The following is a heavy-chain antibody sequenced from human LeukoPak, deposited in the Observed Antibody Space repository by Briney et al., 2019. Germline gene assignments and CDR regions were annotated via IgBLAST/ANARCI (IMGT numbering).Heavy chain of an antibody. CDR1: GFTSSSYW. CDR2: IKQDGNEK. D-gene: IGHD3-22*01. CDR3: ARGFDSRFFDK. J-gene: IGHJ4*02. V-gene: IGHV3-7*01. Sequence: SGGSLRLSCAASGFTSSSYWMTWVRQAPGKGLEWVANIKQDGNEKYYVDSVKGRFTISRDNAKNSLYLQMNSLRAEDTAVYYCARGFDSRFFDKWGQGTLVTVSS.